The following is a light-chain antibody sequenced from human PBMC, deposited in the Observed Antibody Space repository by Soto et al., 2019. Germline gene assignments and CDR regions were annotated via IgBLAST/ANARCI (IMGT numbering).Light chain of an antibody. CDR1: QSVSSY. CDR2: DAP. J-gene: IGKJ3*01. CDR3: QQRSNLVT. Sequence: ENVLTQSPATPSFSPGEKATPSSRASQSVSSYLPWYQQKPGQAPRPLIYDAPNRAPGIPARFSGSGSGTDFTLPISSLEPEDFAVYYCQQRSNLVTFGPGTKVDIK. V-gene: IGKV3-11*01.